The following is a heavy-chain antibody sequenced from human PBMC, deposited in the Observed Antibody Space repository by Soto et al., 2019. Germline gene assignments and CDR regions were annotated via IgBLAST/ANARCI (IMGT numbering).Heavy chain of an antibody. D-gene: IGHD3-3*01. Sequence: GGSLRLSCAASGCTFSSYSMNWVRQAPGKGLEWVSYISSSSSTIYYADSVKGRFTISRDNAKNSLYLQMNSLRDEDTAVYYCARDPNFGVVFDAFDIWGQGTMVTVSS. CDR1: GCTFSSYS. J-gene: IGHJ3*02. CDR2: ISSSSSTI. CDR3: ARDPNFGVVFDAFDI. V-gene: IGHV3-48*02.